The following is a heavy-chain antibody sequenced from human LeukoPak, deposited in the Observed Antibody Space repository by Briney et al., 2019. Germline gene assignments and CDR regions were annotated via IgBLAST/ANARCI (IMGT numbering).Heavy chain of an antibody. CDR1: GVSFSGYY. CDR3: ARGSEEYDYVWGSYRYSPWFDP. D-gene: IGHD3-16*02. V-gene: IGHV4-34*01. CDR2: INHSGST. Sequence: PSETLSLTCVVYGVSFSGYYWNWIRQPPGKGLEWIGEINHSGSTNYNPSLKSRVTISVDTSKNQFSLKLSSVTAADTAVYYCARGSEEYDYVWGSYRYSPWFDPWGQGTLVTVSS. J-gene: IGHJ5*02.